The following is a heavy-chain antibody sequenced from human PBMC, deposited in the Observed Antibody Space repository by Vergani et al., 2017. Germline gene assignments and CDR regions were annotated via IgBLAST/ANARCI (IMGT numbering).Heavy chain of an antibody. CDR1: GSSMQSGSFY. V-gene: IGHV4-61*02. Sequence: QVRLQESGPGLVKPSETLSLTCTVSGSSMQSGSFYWTWIRQTAERRLEWMGRVYPSGTTNYNPSLNGRVTIFVDKSKNLLSLRLNSVTAADTAVYYCARGETRTDWFDPWGQGTLVTVSS. D-gene: IGHD3/OR15-3a*01. J-gene: IGHJ5*02. CDR3: ARGETRTDWFDP. CDR2: VYPSGTT.